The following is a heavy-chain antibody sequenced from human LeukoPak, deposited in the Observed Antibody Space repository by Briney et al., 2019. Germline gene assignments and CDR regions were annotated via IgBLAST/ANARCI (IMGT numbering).Heavy chain of an antibody. J-gene: IGHJ6*02. D-gene: IGHD4-4*01. CDR1: GGSISSYY. CDR2: IYYSGST. CDR3: ARLHSNLYYYYGMDV. V-gene: IGHV4-59*01. Sequence: SETLSLTCTVSGGSISSYYWSWIRQPPGKGLEWIGYIYYSGSTNYNPSLKSRVTISVDTSKNQFSLKLSSVTAADTAVYYCARLHSNLYYYYGMDVWGQGTTVTDSS.